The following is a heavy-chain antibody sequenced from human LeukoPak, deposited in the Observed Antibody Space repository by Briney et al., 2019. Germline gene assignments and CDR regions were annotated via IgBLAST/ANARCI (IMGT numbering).Heavy chain of an antibody. D-gene: IGHD4-23*01. V-gene: IGHV4-59*01. CDR3: ARGGTVVTPFDY. Sequence: PSETLSLTCTVSGGSISSYYWSWIRQPPGKGLEWIGYIYYSGSTNYNPSLKSRVTISVDTSKNQFSLKLSSVTAADTAVYYCARGGTVVTPFDYWGQGTLVTDSS. CDR2: IYYSGST. J-gene: IGHJ4*02. CDR1: GGSISSYY.